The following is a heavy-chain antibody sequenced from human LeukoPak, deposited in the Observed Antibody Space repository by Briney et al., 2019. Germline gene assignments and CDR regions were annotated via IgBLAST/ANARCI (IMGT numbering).Heavy chain of an antibody. CDR1: GFTFNSYA. V-gene: IGHV3-23*01. D-gene: IGHD6-19*01. CDR3: AKTTIGYSSGRFPGWPVDY. J-gene: IGHJ4*02. Sequence: TGGSLRLSCAASGFTFNSYAMYWVRQAPGKGLEWVSGIVGSGGSTYYAESVRGRFTISRDNSKNTVYMQMNSPRDEDTAVYYCAKTTIGYSSGRFPGWPVDYWGQGTLVTVSS. CDR2: IVGSGGST.